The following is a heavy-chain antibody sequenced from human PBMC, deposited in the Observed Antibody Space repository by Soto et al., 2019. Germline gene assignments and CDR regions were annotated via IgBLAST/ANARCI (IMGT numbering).Heavy chain of an antibody. D-gene: IGHD6-19*01. CDR1: GYTFTSYV. CDR2: ISAYNGNT. V-gene: IGHV1-18*01. J-gene: IGHJ6*02. Sequence: QVQLVQSGAEVKKPGASVKVSCRASGYTFTSYVISWVRQAPGQGLEWMGWISAYNGNTNFAQKLQGRVNMTTDTTTSTAYMELRSLISDDTAVYYCARVVATVAGPYGMDVWGQGTTVTVSS. CDR3: ARVVATVAGPYGMDV.